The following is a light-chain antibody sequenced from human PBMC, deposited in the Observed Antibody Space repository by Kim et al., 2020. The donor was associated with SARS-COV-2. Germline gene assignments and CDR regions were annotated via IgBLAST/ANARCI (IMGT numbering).Light chain of an antibody. V-gene: IGLV2-8*01. CDR3: SSYAGTNNYV. CDR1: SSDVGNYKY. Sequence: QSALTQPPSASGSSGQSVTISCTGTSSDVGNYKYVSWYQQHPGKAPKFIIYEVNKRPSGVPDRFSGSKSGNMASLTVSGLQAEDEAHYYCSSYAGTNNYVFGTGTKVTVL. CDR2: EVN. J-gene: IGLJ1*01.